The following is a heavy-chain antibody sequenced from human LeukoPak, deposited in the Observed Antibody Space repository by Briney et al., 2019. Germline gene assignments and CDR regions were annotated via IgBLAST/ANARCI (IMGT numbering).Heavy chain of an antibody. CDR3: ARGAARATNFDY. D-gene: IGHD1-26*01. Sequence: SETLFLTCTVSGGSISSYYWSWTRQPPGKGLEWIGYIYYSGSTNYNPSLKSRVTISVDTSKNQFSLKLSSVTAADTAVYYCARGAARATNFDYWGQGALVTVSS. V-gene: IGHV4-59*01. CDR2: IYYSGST. J-gene: IGHJ4*02. CDR1: GGSISSYY.